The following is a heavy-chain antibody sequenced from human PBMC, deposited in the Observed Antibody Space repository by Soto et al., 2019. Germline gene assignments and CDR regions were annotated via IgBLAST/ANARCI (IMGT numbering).Heavy chain of an antibody. J-gene: IGHJ6*02. V-gene: IGHV5-51*01. CDR2: THPADSDT. CDR3: GRPSGSSYGPPTNPYQYLGMDV. CDR1: GYSFTSYW. Sequence: GESLKISCKGSGYSFTSYWIAWVRQKPGKGLEWMGITHPADSDTRYSPSFQCQVSISADNSIITAYLQWSSLNASASAMYICGRPSGSSYGPPTNPYQYLGMDVCGQGSRGT. D-gene: IGHD5-18*01.